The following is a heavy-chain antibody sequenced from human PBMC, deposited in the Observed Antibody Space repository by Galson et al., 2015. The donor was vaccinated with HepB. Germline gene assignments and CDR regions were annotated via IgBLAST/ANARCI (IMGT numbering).Heavy chain of an antibody. CDR3: ARKIYDSDLYYFDY. V-gene: IGHV3-48*04. J-gene: IGHJ4*02. CDR2: ISSRSSAI. CDR1: GFTFSAYG. Sequence: SLRLSCATSGFTFSAYGMNWVRQAPGKGLEWASYISSRSSAIYYADSGKGRFTISRDNAKNSLSLQMNSLRVEDTAVYYCARKIYDSDLYYFDYWGQGTLVTVSS. D-gene: IGHD1-1*01.